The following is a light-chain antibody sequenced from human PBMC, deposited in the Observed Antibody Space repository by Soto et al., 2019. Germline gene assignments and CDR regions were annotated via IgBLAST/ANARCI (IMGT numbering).Light chain of an antibody. CDR2: SNN. V-gene: IGLV1-44*01. Sequence: QSVLTPPPSASGTPGQSVTISCSGSSSNIGSNTVNWYQQLPGTAPKLVIYSNNQRPSGVPDRFSGSKSGTSASLAISGLQSEDEADYYCVAWDDSLNGYVVFGGGTKLTVL. J-gene: IGLJ2*01. CDR1: SSNIGSNT. CDR3: VAWDDSLNGYVV.